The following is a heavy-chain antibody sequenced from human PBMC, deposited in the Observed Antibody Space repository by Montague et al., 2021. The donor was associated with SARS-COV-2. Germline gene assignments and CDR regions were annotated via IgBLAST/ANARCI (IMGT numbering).Heavy chain of an antibody. V-gene: IGHV3-48*03. CDR1: GFTFSSYE. J-gene: IGHJ3*02. Sequence: SLRLSCAASGFTFSSYEMNWVRQAPGKGLEWVSYISSSGSTIYYADSVKGRFTISRDNAKNSLYLQMNSLRAEDTAVYYCASNLFITIFGVVTSSDAFDIWGQGTMVTVSS. CDR2: ISSSGSTI. D-gene: IGHD3-3*01. CDR3: ASNLFITIFGVVTSSDAFDI.